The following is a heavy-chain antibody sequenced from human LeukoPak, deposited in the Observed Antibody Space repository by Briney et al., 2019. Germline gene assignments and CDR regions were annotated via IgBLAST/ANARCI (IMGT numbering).Heavy chain of an antibody. D-gene: IGHD6-19*01. CDR1: GFTFSSYA. Sequence: GGSLRLSCAASGFTFSSYAMSWVRQAPGKGLEWVAVIWYDGSNKYYADSVKGRFTISRDNSKNTLYLQMNSLRAEDTAVYYCARDHPEYSSGAGGYFDYWGQGTLVTVSS. V-gene: IGHV3-33*08. CDR3: ARDHPEYSSGAGGYFDY. CDR2: IWYDGSNK. J-gene: IGHJ4*02.